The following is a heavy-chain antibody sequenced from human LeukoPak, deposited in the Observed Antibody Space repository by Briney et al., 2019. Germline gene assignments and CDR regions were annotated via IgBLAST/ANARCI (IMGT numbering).Heavy chain of an antibody. J-gene: IGHJ4*02. V-gene: IGHV4-39*07. CDR3: ARKQTGTMYDV. CDR2: FSSGGSA. D-gene: IGHD1-14*01. CDR1: GGSISSSSYY. Sequence: SETQSLTCIVPGGSISSSSYYWAWLRQSPGKGLEWIGTFSSGGSAYYNPSLTSRVSISKDTSDNQFSLRLYSVTAADTAVYYCARKQTGTMYDVWGQGTQVTVSS.